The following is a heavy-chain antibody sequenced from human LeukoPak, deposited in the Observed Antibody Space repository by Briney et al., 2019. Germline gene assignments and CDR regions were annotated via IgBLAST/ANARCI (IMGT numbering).Heavy chain of an antibody. J-gene: IGHJ4*02. CDR3: ASDGGATTGGFDY. D-gene: IGHD1-26*01. CDR2: IYYSGST. Sequence: SETLSLTCTVSGGSISSYYWSWIRQPPGKGLEWIGYIYYSGSTNYNPSLKSRVTISVDTSKNQFSLKLSSVTAADTAVYYCASDGGATTGGFDYWGQGTLVTVSS. V-gene: IGHV4-59*01. CDR1: GGSISSYY.